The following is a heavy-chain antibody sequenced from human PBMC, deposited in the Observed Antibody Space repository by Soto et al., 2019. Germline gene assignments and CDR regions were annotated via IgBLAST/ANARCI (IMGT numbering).Heavy chain of an antibody. J-gene: IGHJ4*02. V-gene: IGHV3-23*01. CDR3: AKELFPYSSPFDY. CDR1: GFTFNRYS. D-gene: IGHD6-13*01. CDR2: ISGSGGST. Sequence: EVQLLESGGGLVQPGRSLRLSCAASGFTFNRYSMSWVRQAPGKGLECVSSISGSGGSTYYADSVKGRFTISRDNSKNTLYLQMNSLRAEDTAVYYCAKELFPYSSPFDYWGQGTLVTVSS.